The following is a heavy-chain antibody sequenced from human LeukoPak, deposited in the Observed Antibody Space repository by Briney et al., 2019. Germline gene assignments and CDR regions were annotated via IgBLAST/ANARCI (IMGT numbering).Heavy chain of an antibody. CDR3: VRSDHFEVAATRDWYFDL. D-gene: IGHD2-15*01. V-gene: IGHV1-46*01. J-gene: IGHJ2*01. CDR1: GYTFTGYY. CDR2: INPSVGST. Sequence: ASVKVSCKASGYTFTGYYMHWVRQAPGQGLEWMGIINPSVGSTSCAQKFQGRVSMTRDMSTSTVYMELSSLRSEDTAVYYCVRSDHFEVAATRDWYFDLWGCGTLVTVSS.